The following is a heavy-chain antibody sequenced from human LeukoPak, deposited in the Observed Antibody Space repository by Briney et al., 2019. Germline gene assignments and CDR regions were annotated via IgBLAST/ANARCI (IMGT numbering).Heavy chain of an antibody. CDR3: ARALDFGGNDFDY. Sequence: GASVKVSCKASGYAFSSYYMHWVRQAPGPGLEWMGIINPTGGGTTYAQKFQGRLTMTRDTSTATIYMDLSSLRSEDTAVYFCARALDFGGNDFDYWGQGTLVTVSS. V-gene: IGHV1-46*01. D-gene: IGHD4-23*01. J-gene: IGHJ4*02. CDR1: GYAFSSYY. CDR2: INPTGGGT.